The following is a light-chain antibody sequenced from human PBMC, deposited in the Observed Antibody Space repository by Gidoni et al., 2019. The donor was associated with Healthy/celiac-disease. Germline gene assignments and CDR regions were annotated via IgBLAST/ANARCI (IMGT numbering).Light chain of an antibody. CDR1: QTISSW. V-gene: IGKV1-5*01. Sequence: DIQMTQSPSTLSASVGDRVTITCRASQTISSWLAWYQQKPGKAPKLLIYDASSLESGVPSRFSGSGSETEFTLPISSLQPDDFATYYCQQYNSYRYTFGQGTKLEIK. CDR3: QQYNSYRYT. CDR2: DAS. J-gene: IGKJ2*01.